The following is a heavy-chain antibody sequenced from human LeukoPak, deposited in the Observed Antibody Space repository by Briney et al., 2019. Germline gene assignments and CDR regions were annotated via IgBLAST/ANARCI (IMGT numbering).Heavy chain of an antibody. D-gene: IGHD4-11*01. V-gene: IGHV3-7*01. CDR3: TRVEETATTAAIIRKYSYYYYYMDV. Sequence: GGSLRPSCVVSGFDFSGFSMSWVRQAPGKGLEWVANIKQDGSEKHYVDSVKGRFTISRDNAKNSLYLQMSSLRAEDTAVYYCTRVEETATTAAIIRKYSYYYYYMDVWGKGNTVTVSS. J-gene: IGHJ6*03. CDR1: GFDFSGFS. CDR2: IKQDGSEK.